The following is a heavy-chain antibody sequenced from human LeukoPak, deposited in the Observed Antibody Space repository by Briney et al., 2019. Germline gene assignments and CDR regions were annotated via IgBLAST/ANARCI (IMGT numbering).Heavy chain of an antibody. D-gene: IGHD6-13*01. Sequence: SETLSLTCTVSGGSISSSSYYWGWIRQPPGRGLEWIGSIYYSGSTYNNPSLKSRVTISVDTSKNQFSLKLSSVTAADTAVYYCARRLASYSSSGGGVNYYLDYWGQGTLVTVSS. V-gene: IGHV4-39*01. CDR1: GGSISSSSYY. CDR3: ARRLASYSSSGGGVNYYLDY. CDR2: IYYSGST. J-gene: IGHJ4*02.